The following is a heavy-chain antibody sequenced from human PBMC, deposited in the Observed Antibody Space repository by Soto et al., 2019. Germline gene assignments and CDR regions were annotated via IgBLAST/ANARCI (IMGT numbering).Heavy chain of an antibody. CDR1: GFTFRDYY. Sequence: QVQLVESGGGLVNPGGSLRLSCAASGFTFRDYYMTWIRQAPGKGLVWVSYISGGGSSIYYADSVKGRFTISRDNAKNSLYLQMNSLRADDTAVYYCASGCSTTDCSGYYYGRDVWCQGTTITVSS. D-gene: IGHD2-2*01. CDR3: ASGCSTTDCSGYYYGRDV. J-gene: IGHJ6*02. V-gene: IGHV3-11*01. CDR2: ISGGGSSI.